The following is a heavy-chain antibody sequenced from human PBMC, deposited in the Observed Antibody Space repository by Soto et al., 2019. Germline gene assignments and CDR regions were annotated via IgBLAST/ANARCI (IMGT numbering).Heavy chain of an antibody. CDR1: GGTFSSYT. V-gene: IGHV1-69*02. CDR3: ARNVGGPVGAGVPAAMFYGMDV. Sequence: ASVKVSCKASGGTFSSYTISWVRQAPGQGLEWMGRIIPILGIANYAQKFQGRVTITADKSTSTAYMELSSLRSEDTAVYYCARNVGGPVGAGVPAAMFYGMDVWGQGTTVTVSS. D-gene: IGHD2-2*01. J-gene: IGHJ6*02. CDR2: IIPILGIA.